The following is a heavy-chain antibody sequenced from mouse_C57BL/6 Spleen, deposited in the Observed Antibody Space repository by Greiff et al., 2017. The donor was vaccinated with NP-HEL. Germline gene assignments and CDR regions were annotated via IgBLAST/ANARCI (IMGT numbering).Heavy chain of an antibody. CDR3: ARGNYDGDYWFAY. Sequence: QVQLKESGPELVKPGASVKISCKASGYAFSSSWMNWVKQRPGKGLEWIGRIYPGDGDTNYNGKFKGKATLTADKSSSTAYMQLSSLTSEDSAVYFCARGNYDGDYWFAYWGQGTLVTVSA. J-gene: IGHJ3*01. CDR1: GYAFSSSW. CDR2: IYPGDGDT. V-gene: IGHV1-82*01. D-gene: IGHD2-3*01.